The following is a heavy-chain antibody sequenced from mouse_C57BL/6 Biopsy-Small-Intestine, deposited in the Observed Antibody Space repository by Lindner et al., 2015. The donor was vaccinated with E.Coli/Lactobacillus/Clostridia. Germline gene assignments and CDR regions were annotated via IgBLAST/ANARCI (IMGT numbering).Heavy chain of an antibody. CDR2: ISYDGSI. V-gene: IGHV3-6*01. CDR3: ARGKLQFAY. CDR1: LLHQQWLL. D-gene: IGHD4-1*01. J-gene: IGHJ3*01. Sequence: VQLQESGPGLVKPSPVSVSHLLCHWLLHQQWLLLELDPAVPGNKPEWMGYISYDGSIDYNPSLKNRISITRDTSKNQFFLKLNSVTTEDTATYYCARGKLQFAYWGQGTLVTVSA.